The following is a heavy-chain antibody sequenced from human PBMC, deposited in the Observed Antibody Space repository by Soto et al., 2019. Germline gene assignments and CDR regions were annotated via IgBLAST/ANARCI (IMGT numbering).Heavy chain of an antibody. CDR2: ITVGSSHI. D-gene: IGHD3-16*01. J-gene: IGHJ4*02. CDR1: GFPFSAYN. CDR3: ARSPEVGVRGAY. Sequence: EVQLVESGGGLVKPGGSLRLSCTGSGFPFSAYNINWVRQAPGKGLEWVSSITVGSSHIYQPNSMKGRFTIPRDDAKNSVYLQLDSLRDEDTALYYCARSPEVGVRGAYWGQGTLVTVSS. V-gene: IGHV3-21*01.